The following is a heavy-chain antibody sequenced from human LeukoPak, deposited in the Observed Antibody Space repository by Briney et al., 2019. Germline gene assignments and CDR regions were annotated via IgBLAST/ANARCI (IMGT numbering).Heavy chain of an antibody. V-gene: IGHV4-39*07. CDR3: ARAQGFSSGWFGFDY. CDR2: IFYSGST. CDR1: SGSISTSNYY. J-gene: IGHJ4*02. D-gene: IGHD6-19*01. Sequence: SETLSLTCTVSSGSISTSNYYWGWVRQPPGKALEWIGNIFYSGSTYYSPSLKSRVTISVDTSKNQFSLKLSSVTAADTAVYYCARAQGFSSGWFGFDYWGQGTLVTVSS.